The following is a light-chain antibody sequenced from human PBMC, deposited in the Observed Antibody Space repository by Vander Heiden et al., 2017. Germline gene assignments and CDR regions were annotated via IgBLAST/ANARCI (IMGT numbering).Light chain of an antibody. V-gene: IGLV4-69*01. CDR1: SGHTTYV. CDR2: LYSDGSQ. Sequence: QLEMTQSPSASASLGDSVTLTCTLSSGHTTYVIAWHQHQPDKAPRYLMTLYSDGSQTKGDGIPDRFSGSSSGADRYLAISNLQYEDEADYYCQTWGIGIQVFGGGTKLTVL. J-gene: IGLJ2*01. CDR3: QTWGIGIQV.